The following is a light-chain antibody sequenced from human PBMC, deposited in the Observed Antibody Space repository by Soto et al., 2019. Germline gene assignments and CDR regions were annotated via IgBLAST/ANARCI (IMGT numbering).Light chain of an antibody. J-gene: IGLJ1*01. CDR1: HSDIGNYNY. CDR3: NSYREGHPRFYV. CDR2: DVG. Sequence: QSALTQPASVSGSPGQSITISCTGTHSDIGNYNYVSWYQHLPGKAPKLMIYDVGSRPSGVSSRFSGSKSGNTASPAISGLQAEDEADYYCNSYREGHPRFYVFGTGTKVTV. V-gene: IGLV2-14*03.